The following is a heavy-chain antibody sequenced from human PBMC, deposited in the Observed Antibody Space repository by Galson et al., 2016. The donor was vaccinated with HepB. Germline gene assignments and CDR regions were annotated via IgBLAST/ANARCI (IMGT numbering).Heavy chain of an antibody. CDR2: ISASARST. CDR3: GRVAY. CDR1: GFTFSNYA. Sequence: SLRLSCAASGFTFSNYAMSWVRQAPRKGLEWVSSISASARSTYIADPVKGRFTISRDNSKNTLYLQMNSLRAEDSAMYYCGRVAYWGQGTLVTVSS. J-gene: IGHJ4*02. D-gene: IGHD3-3*01. V-gene: IGHV3-23*01.